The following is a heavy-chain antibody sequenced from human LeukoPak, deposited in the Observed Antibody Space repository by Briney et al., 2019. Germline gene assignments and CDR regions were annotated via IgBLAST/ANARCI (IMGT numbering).Heavy chain of an antibody. CDR3: ARSPLGVGANYFDY. V-gene: IGHV1-18*01. CDR2: ISAYNGNT. CDR1: GYTFTSYG. J-gene: IGHJ4*02. Sequence: ASVKVSCKASGYTFTSYGISWVRQAPGQGLEWMGWISAYNGNTNYAQKLQGRVTMTTDTSTSTAYMELRSLRSDDTAVYYCARSPLGVGANYFDYWGQGTLVTVSS. D-gene: IGHD3-3*01.